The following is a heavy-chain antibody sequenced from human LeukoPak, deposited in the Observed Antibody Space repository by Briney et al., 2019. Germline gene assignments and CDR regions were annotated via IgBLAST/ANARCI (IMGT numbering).Heavy chain of an antibody. Sequence: GESLKISCKGSGYSFTNYWIGWVRQMPGKGLEWMGIIYPGDSDTSYSPSFQGQVTISADKSISTAYLQWSSLEASDTAMYYCARRWQWLASYYFDYWGQGTLVTVSS. D-gene: IGHD6-19*01. CDR3: ARRWQWLASYYFDY. CDR2: IYPGDSDT. CDR1: GYSFTNYW. J-gene: IGHJ4*02. V-gene: IGHV5-51*01.